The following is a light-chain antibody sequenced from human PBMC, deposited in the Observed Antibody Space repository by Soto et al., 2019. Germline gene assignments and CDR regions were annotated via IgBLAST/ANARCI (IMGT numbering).Light chain of an antibody. Sequence: QSVLTQPPSASGSPGQSVTISCTGTSSDVGAYNYVSWYQQHAGKAPKLVLYEVTKRPSGVPDRFSGSKSANTASLTVSGLKAEDEADYYCSSFASSNTWVFGGGTKVTVL. V-gene: IGLV2-8*01. CDR3: SSFASSNTWV. CDR1: SSDVGAYNY. J-gene: IGLJ3*02. CDR2: EVT.